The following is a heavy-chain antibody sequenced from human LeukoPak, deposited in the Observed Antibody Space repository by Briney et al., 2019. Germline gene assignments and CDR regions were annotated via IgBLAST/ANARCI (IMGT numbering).Heavy chain of an antibody. D-gene: IGHD6-19*01. CDR3: ARQVIAVAGTGYFDY. CDR2: IYYSGST. Sequence: SETLSLTCTVSGGSIRSSSYYWGWIRQPPGKGLEWIGSIYYSGSTYYNTSLKSRGTISVDTSKNQFSLKLNSVTAADTAVYFCARQVIAVAGTGYFDYWGQGTLVTVSS. CDR1: GGSIRSSSYY. J-gene: IGHJ4*02. V-gene: IGHV4-39*01.